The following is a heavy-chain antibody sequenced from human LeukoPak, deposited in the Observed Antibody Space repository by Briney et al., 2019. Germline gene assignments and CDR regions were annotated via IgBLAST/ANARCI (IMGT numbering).Heavy chain of an antibody. Sequence: SEILSLTCTVSGGSISSYYWSWIRQPPGKGLEWIGYVSYSGSTNYNPSLKSRVTISEDTSKNHFSLKLSSVTAADTAVYYCAMYNFWSGYYGDYWGQGTLVTVSS. J-gene: IGHJ4*02. CDR1: GGSISSYY. CDR2: VSYSGST. V-gene: IGHV4-59*01. CDR3: AMYNFWSGYYGDY. D-gene: IGHD3-3*01.